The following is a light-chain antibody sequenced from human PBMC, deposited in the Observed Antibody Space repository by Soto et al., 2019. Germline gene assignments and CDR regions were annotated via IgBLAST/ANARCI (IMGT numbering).Light chain of an antibody. V-gene: IGKV3-11*01. CDR3: QQRSNWPLT. CDR2: DAS. J-gene: IGKJ4*01. Sequence: EIVLTQSPATLSLSPGERATLSCRASQSVSSYLAWYQQKPGQAVRLLIYDASNRATGIPRRFSGSGFWTGFTLTISTLEPEDFAVYYCQQRSNWPLTFGGGTKVEIK. CDR1: QSVSSY.